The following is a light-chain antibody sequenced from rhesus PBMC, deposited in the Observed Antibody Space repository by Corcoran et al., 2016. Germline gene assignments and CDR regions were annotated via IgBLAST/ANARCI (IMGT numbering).Light chain of an antibody. V-gene: IGKV2-72*01. CDR2: GGS. CDR1: QSLLHSNGNTY. Sequence: DIVMTQTPLSLPITPGEPASISCRSSQSLLHSNGNTYLHWYLQKPGQSPQLLIYGGSNRASGVPDRFSGSGSGTDFTLKISKVEAEDVGVYYCVQAKAFPYSFGQGTKVEIK. J-gene: IGKJ2*01. CDR3: VQAKAFPYS.